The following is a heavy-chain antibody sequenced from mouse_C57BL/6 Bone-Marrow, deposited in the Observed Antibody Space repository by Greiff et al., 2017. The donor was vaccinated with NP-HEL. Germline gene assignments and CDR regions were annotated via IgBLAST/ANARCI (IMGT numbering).Heavy chain of an antibody. CDR3: VRDRSNLYYYAMDY. CDR2: IRSKSSNYAT. Sequence: EVQGVESGGGLVQPKGSLKLSCAASGFTFNTYAMHWVRQAPGKGLEWVARIRSKSSNYATYYADSVKDRFTISRDDSQSMLYLQMNNLKTEDTAMYYCVRDRSNLYYYAMDYWGQGTSVTVSS. V-gene: IGHV10-3*01. J-gene: IGHJ4*01. D-gene: IGHD2-5*01. CDR1: GFTFNTYA.